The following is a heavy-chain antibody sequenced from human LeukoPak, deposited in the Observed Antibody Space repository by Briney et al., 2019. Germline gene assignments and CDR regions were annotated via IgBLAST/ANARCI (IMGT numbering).Heavy chain of an antibody. D-gene: IGHD3-3*01. CDR2: INAGNGNT. Sequence: ASVTVSCTASGYTFTSYAMHWVRQAPGQRLEWMGWINAGNGNTKYSQKFQGRVTITRDTSASTAYMELSSLRSEDTAVYYCARVLGAIPIIPDLYYYYGMDVCGQGTTVTVSS. CDR3: ARVLGAIPIIPDLYYYYGMDV. CDR1: GYTFTSYA. J-gene: IGHJ6*02. V-gene: IGHV1-3*01.